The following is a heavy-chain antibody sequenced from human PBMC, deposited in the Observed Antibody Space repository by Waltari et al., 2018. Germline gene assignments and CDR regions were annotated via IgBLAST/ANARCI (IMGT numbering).Heavy chain of an antibody. CDR1: GGSISSRRHH. J-gene: IGHJ4*02. CDR3: AIPPTVTTPDY. V-gene: IGHV4-39*01. CDR2: IYYSGST. Sequence: QLQLQESGPGLVKPSETLSLPCPVSGGSISSRRHHWGRIRQPPGKGLEWIGSIYYSGSTYYNPSLKSRVTISVDTSKNQFSLKLSSVTAADTAVYYCAIPPTVTTPDYWGQGTLVTVSS. D-gene: IGHD4-4*01.